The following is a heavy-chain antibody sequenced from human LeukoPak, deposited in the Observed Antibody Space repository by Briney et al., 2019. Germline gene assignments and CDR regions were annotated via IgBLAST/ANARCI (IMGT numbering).Heavy chain of an antibody. CDR3: ARDLFVTKGIDF. CDR2: INPFSGGT. Sequence: ASVKVSCKASGYTFTDYYIHWVRQAPGQGLEWMGWINPFSGGTNYEQNFQGSATMTRDTSISTAYMELSRLRSDDTAVYYCARDLFVTKGIDFWGQGTLVTVSS. D-gene: IGHD2-21*02. V-gene: IGHV1-2*02. CDR1: GYTFTDYY. J-gene: IGHJ4*02.